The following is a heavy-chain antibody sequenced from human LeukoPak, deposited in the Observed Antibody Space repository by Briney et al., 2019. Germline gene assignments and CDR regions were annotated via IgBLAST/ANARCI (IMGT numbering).Heavy chain of an antibody. D-gene: IGHD3-22*01. CDR2: ISAYNGNT. Sequence: ASVKVSCKASGYTFTSYGISWVRQAPGQGLEWMGWISAYNGNTNYAQKFQGRVTITADESTSTAYMELSSLRSEDTAVYYCARGDYYDSSGYFDWGQGTLVTVSS. CDR1: GYTFTSYG. CDR3: ARGDYYDSSGYFD. V-gene: IGHV1-18*01. J-gene: IGHJ4*02.